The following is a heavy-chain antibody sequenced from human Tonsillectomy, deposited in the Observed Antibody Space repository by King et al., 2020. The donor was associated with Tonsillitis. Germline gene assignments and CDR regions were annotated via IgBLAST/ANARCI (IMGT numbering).Heavy chain of an antibody. Sequence: VQLVESGGGVVQPGRSLRLSCAASGFTFSSYGMHWVRQAPGKGLEWVAVISYDGSNKYYADSVKGRFTISRDNSKNTLYLQMNSLRAEDTAVYYCAKDGITMVRGVALSYYFDYWGQGTLVTVSS. CDR3: AKDGITMVRGVALSYYFDY. J-gene: IGHJ4*02. CDR1: GFTFSSYG. D-gene: IGHD3-10*01. CDR2: ISYDGSNK. V-gene: IGHV3-30*18.